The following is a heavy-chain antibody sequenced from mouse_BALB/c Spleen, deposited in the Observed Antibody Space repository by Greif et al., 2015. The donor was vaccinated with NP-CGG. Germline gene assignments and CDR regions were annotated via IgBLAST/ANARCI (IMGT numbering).Heavy chain of an antibody. J-gene: IGHJ1*01. D-gene: IGHD1-1*01. CDR2: SRTKANDYTT. CDR1: GFTFSDFY. CDR3: ARDYYGSSYWYFDV. V-gene: IGHV7-1*02. Sequence: DVMLVESGGGLVQPGGSLRLSCATSGFTFSDFYMEWVRQPPGKRLEWIAASRTKANDYTTEYSASVKGRFIVSRDTSQSILYLQMNALRAEDTAIYYCARDYYGSSYWYFDVWGAGTTVTVSS.